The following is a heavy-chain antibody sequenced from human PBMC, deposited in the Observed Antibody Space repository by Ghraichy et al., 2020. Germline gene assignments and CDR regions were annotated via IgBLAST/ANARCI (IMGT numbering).Heavy chain of an antibody. CDR3: ARHPYWGQGFDY. Sequence: SETLSLTCTVSGGSISSYYWSWIRQPPGKGLEWIGYIYYSGSTNYNPSLKSRVTISVDTSKNQFSLKLSSVTAADTAVYYCARHPYWGQGFDYWGQGTLVTVSS. V-gene: IGHV4-59*08. J-gene: IGHJ4*02. D-gene: IGHD7-27*01. CDR2: IYYSGST. CDR1: GGSISSYY.